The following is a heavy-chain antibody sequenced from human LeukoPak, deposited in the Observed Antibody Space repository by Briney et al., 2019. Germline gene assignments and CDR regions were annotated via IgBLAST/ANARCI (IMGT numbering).Heavy chain of an antibody. D-gene: IGHD3-22*01. CDR2: IHTSGNT. Sequence: SETLSLTCTVSGGSISSYYWSWIRQPAGKGLEWIGRIHTSGNTNYNPSLKSRVTMSVDTSKNQFSLKLSSVTAADTAVYYCARVSGITMIVVVQSDGFDIWGQGTMVSVSS. CDR3: ARVSGITMIVVVQSDGFDI. V-gene: IGHV4-4*07. CDR1: GGSISSYY. J-gene: IGHJ3*02.